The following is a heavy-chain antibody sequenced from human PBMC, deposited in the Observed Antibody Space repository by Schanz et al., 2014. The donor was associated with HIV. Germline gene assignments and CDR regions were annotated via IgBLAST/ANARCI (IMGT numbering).Heavy chain of an antibody. D-gene: IGHD6-19*01. CDR3: AKRGVAAEFDY. CDR2: ISFDGATT. Sequence: VQLLESGGGLVHPGGSLRLSCAASGLTFSGSVMYWVRQAPGKGLEWVALISFDGATTSYVDSVEGRFTISRDNVKNTLSLQMSSLRIEDTALYYCAKRGVAAEFDYWGQGTLVTVSS. V-gene: IGHV3-30*18. CDR1: GLTFSGSV. J-gene: IGHJ4*02.